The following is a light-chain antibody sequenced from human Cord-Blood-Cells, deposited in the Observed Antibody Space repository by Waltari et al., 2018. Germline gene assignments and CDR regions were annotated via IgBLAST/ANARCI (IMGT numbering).Light chain of an antibody. CDR2: DVS. J-gene: IGLJ3*02. Sequence: QSALTQPASVSGSPGQSITISCTGPRSDVGGYNYVPWYQQHPGKAPKLMIYDVSKRPSGVSNRFSGSKSGNTASLTISGLQAEDEADYYCSSYAGSSTWVFGGGTKLTVL. CDR1: RSDVGGYNY. V-gene: IGLV2-14*01. CDR3: SSYAGSSTWV.